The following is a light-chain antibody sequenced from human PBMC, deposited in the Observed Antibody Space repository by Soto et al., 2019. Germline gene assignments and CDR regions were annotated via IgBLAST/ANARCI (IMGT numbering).Light chain of an antibody. CDR1: SSDVGAYNY. CDR3: SSYAGSSTV. V-gene: IGLV2-8*01. Sequence: QSVLTQPPSASGSPGQSVTISCTGTSSDVGAYNYVSWYQQHPGKAPKLMIYEVSYRPSGVPDRFSGPKSGNTASLTVSGLQAEDEADYYCSSYAGSSTVFGTGTKVTVL. CDR2: EVS. J-gene: IGLJ1*01.